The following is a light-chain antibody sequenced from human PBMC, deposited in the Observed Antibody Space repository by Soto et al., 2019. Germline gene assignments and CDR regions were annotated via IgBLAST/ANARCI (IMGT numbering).Light chain of an antibody. Sequence: QSVLTQPASVSGSPGQSITISCTGTSSDVGGYNYVPWYQQHPGKAPKLMIYEVTNRPSGVSNRFSGSKSGNTASLTISGLQAEDEADYYCSSYTSSNTLAVFGGGTKLTVL. CDR3: SSYTSSNTLAV. CDR2: EVT. J-gene: IGLJ2*01. CDR1: SSDVGGYNY. V-gene: IGLV2-14*01.